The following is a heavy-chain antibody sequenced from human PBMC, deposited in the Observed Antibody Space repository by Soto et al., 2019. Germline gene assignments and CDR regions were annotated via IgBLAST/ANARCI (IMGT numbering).Heavy chain of an antibody. CDR1: GFIFSNYN. CDR3: AKETLGRGGGWLDP. J-gene: IGHJ5*02. D-gene: IGHD3-10*01. V-gene: IGHV3-30*18. Sequence: QVQLVESGGGVVQPGKSLRLSCAASGFIFSNYNMHWVRQAPGKGLEWVAVISYDGNNDYYVDSVKGRFTISRDNSKNTLLLRINSLRADDTAVYYCAKETLGRGGGWLDPWGQGTLVTVSS. CDR2: ISYDGNND.